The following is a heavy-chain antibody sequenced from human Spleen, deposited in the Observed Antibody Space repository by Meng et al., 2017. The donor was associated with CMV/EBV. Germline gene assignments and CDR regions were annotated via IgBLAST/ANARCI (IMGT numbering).Heavy chain of an antibody. V-gene: IGHV3-30*02. J-gene: IGHJ6*02. CDR3: AKGPNSSTSHRYYYGMDV. Sequence: GESLKISCAASGFTFNTYAMHWVRQAPGKGLEWVAFIRFDGSNKYYADSVKGRFTISRDNSKNTLYLQMNSLRAEDTAVYYCAKGPNSSTSHRYYYGMDVWGQGTTVTVSS. D-gene: IGHD2-2*01. CDR2: IRFDGSNK. CDR1: GFTFNTYA.